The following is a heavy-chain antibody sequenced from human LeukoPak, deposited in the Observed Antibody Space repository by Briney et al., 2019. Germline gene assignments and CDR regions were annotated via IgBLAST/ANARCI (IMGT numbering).Heavy chain of an antibody. D-gene: IGHD2-2*01. CDR2: IWYDGSNK. J-gene: IGHJ5*02. CDR1: GFTFSSYG. Sequence: GGSLRLSCAASGFTFSSYGMHWVRQAPGKGLEWVAVIWYDGSNKYYADSVKGRFTISRDNSKNTLYPQMNSLRAEDTAVYYCARDRVGVQVPAANTNWFDPWGQGTLVTVSS. CDR3: ARDRVGVQVPAANTNWFDP. V-gene: IGHV3-33*01.